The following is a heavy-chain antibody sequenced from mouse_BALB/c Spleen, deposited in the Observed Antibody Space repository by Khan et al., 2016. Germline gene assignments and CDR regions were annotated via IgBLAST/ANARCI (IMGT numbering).Heavy chain of an antibody. D-gene: IGHD2-2*01. V-gene: IGHV1-18*01. J-gene: IGHJ2*01. Sequence: VQLQQSGPELVKPGASVKLSCKTSGYTFTEYTMHWVKQSHGKSLEWIGGINPNNGGTSYNQKIKGKATLTVDKYYSTAYMELRSLTSEYSAVFYFARSVIRRGYHSYYFHYWGQGTTLTVSS. CDR3: ARSVIRRGYHSYYFHY. CDR2: INPNNGGT. CDR1: GYTFTEYT.